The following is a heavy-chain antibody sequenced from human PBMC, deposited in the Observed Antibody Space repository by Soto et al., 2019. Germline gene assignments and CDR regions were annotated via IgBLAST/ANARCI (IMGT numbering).Heavy chain of an antibody. J-gene: IGHJ4*02. V-gene: IGHV3-30-3*01. CDR1: GFTFSSYA. D-gene: IGHD7-27*01. CDR2: ISYDGSNK. Sequence: QVQLVESGGGVVQPGRSLRLSCAASGFTFSSYAMHWVRQAPGKGLEWVAVISYDGSNKYYADSVKGRFTISRDNSKNTRYLQMNSLRAEDTAVYYCARDRMGVTGGFDYWGQGTLVTVSS. CDR3: ARDRMGVTGGFDY.